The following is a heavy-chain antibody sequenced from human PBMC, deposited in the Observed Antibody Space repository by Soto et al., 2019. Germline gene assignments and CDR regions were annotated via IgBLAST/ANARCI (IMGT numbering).Heavy chain of an antibody. CDR2: IIPIFGTA. CDR3: ARDLSMIVVPPYYYGMDV. D-gene: IGHD3-22*01. V-gene: IGHV1-69*01. CDR1: GGTFSSYA. J-gene: IGHJ6*02. Sequence: QVQLVQSGAEVKKPGSSVKVSCKASGGTFSSYAISWVRQAPGQGLEWKGGIIPIFGTANYAQKFQGRVTITADESTSTAYMELSSLRSEDTAVYYCARDLSMIVVPPYYYGMDVWGQGTTVTVSS.